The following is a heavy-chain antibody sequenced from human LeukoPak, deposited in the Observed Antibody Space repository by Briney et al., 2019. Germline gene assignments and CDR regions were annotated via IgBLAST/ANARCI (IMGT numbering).Heavy chain of an antibody. J-gene: IGHJ4*02. CDR3: AKEGTRLGTAVSGPFDY. CDR2: ISGSGGST. Sequence: GGSLRLSCAASGFTFSSYAMSWVRQAPGKGLEWVSAISGSGGSTYYADSVKGRFTISRDNSKNTLYLQMNSLRPEDTALYYCAKEGTRLGTAVSGPFDYWGQGTLVTVSS. D-gene: IGHD6-13*01. V-gene: IGHV3-23*01. CDR1: GFTFSSYA.